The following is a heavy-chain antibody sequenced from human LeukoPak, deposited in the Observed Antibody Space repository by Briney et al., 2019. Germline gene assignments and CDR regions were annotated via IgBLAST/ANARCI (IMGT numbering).Heavy chain of an antibody. CDR2: ISSSADTI. CDR1: GFTFSDYY. D-gene: IGHD2-15*01. J-gene: IGHJ4*02. CDR3: VTAPTRTYSVY. V-gene: IGHV3-11*04. Sequence: GGSLRLYCVASGFTFSDYYMSWIRQTPGKGRVWVSYISSSADTIYYTDSVKGRFTISRDNAKNSLFLQMNSLRPEDTAVYYCVTAPTRTYSVYWGQGILVTVSS.